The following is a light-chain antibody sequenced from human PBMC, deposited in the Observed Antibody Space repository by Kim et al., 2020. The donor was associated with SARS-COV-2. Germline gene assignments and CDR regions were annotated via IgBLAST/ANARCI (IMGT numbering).Light chain of an antibody. CDR1: QSLLHSNGYTY. J-gene: IGKJ1*01. V-gene: IGKV2-28*01. Sequence: DIVMTQSPDSLPVTPGEPASISCRSTQSLLHSNGYTYLDWYLQKPGQSPQVLIYLGSNRASGVADRFSGSGSGTDFTLKISRVEAEDVGVYYCMQALQTPWTFGQGTKVDIK. CDR2: LGS. CDR3: MQALQTPWT.